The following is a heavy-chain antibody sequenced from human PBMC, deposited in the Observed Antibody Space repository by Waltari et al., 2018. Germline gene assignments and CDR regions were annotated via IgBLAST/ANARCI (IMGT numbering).Heavy chain of an antibody. D-gene: IGHD6-13*01. CDR3: ARHTGSSWDEHFQH. CDR2: MSSISNNI. Sequence: EVQLVESGGGLVQPGGSLRLSCTGSGFTFSSYSMSWVRQAPGKGLEWVSDMSSISNNIYYEGCGKGRFTVSRENAKNSVSLQMNSRRAEDTAVYYCARHTGSSWDEHFQHWGQGSLVTVSS. J-gene: IGHJ1*01. CDR1: GFTFSSYS. V-gene: IGHV3-48*04.